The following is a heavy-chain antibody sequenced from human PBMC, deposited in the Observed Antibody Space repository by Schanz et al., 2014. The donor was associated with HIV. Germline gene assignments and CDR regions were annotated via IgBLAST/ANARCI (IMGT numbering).Heavy chain of an antibody. CDR1: GFNFNNYA. J-gene: IGHJ6*02. D-gene: IGHD3-22*01. CDR2: ISYDGTKK. Sequence: QVQLVESGGGLVKPGGSLRLSCAASGFNFNNYAMTWVRQAPGKGLEWVAVISYDGTKKHYADSVKGRFTISRDNSKNSLSLLIKSLRAEDAAVYYCAKDRNYYESKYRGKGNYYYYYGMDVWGQGTTVTVSS. CDR3: AKDRNYYESKYRGKGNYYYYYGMDV. V-gene: IGHV3-30*18.